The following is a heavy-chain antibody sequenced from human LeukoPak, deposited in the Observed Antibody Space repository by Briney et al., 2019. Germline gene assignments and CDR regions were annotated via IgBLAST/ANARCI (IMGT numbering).Heavy chain of an antibody. D-gene: IGHD2-2*01. CDR1: GGSISSYY. CDR2: IYYSGST. Sequence: PSETLSLTCTVSGGSISSYYWSWIRQPPGKGLEWIGYIYYSGSTNYNPSLKSRVTISVDTSKNQFSLKLSSVTAADTAVYYCARVGSTSRFGDYWGQGTLVTVSS. V-gene: IGHV4-59*08. CDR3: ARVGSTSRFGDY. J-gene: IGHJ4*02.